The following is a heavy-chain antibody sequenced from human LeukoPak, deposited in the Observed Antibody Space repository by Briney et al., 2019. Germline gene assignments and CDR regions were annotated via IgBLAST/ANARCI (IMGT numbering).Heavy chain of an antibody. Sequence: GESLKISCQGSGYSFTTSWIGWGRQMPGKGLEWMGIIYPGDSDTRYSPSFQGQVTISADKSISTAYLQWSSLKASDTAMYYCARLGIYDSSGYYYDYWGQGTLVTVSS. J-gene: IGHJ4*02. CDR1: GYSFTTSW. V-gene: IGHV5-51*01. CDR3: ARLGIYDSSGYYYDY. CDR2: IYPGDSDT. D-gene: IGHD3-22*01.